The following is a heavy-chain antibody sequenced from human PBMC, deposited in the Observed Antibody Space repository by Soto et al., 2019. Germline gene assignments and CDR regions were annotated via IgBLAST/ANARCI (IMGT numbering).Heavy chain of an antibody. D-gene: IGHD3-10*01. CDR2: IKSKTDGGTK. CDR1: GFSFSNAW. CDR3: TRSYRRDYFDY. Sequence: GGSLRLSCAASGFSFSNAWMNWVRQAPGKGLEWVGRIKSKTDGGTKDYASPVKGRVTISRDDSKSTLFLQMNSLKTEDTGVYYCTRSYRRDYFDYWGQGTLVTVSS. V-gene: IGHV3-15*07. J-gene: IGHJ4*02.